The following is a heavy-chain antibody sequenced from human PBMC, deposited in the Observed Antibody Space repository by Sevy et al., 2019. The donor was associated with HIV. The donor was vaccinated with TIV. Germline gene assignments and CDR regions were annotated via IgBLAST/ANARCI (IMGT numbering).Heavy chain of an antibody. J-gene: IGHJ4*02. CDR3: ARDRQGITVAGTAIDY. CDR1: GFTVSTSY. D-gene: IGHD6-19*01. Sequence: GGSLRLSCAAPGFTVSTSYMTWVRQAPGKGLESVSVIYSGGTTYYADSVKGRFTISRDNSKNTLYLQMNSLRAEDTAVYYCARDRQGITVAGTAIDYWGQGTLVTVSS. CDR2: IYSGGTT. V-gene: IGHV3-53*01.